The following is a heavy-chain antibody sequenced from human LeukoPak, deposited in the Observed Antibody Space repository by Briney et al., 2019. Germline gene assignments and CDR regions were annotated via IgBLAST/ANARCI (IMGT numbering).Heavy chain of an antibody. CDR2: VNHSRGT. V-gene: IGHV4-34*01. Sequence: LALSLAVHGGALRGIYWTWTRQYKRKGPEWIGEVNHSRGTNYNPSLKSRVTISEDTSKNQFSLNLTSVTAADTAVYYCARGLGEGYPDSWGQGTLVTVSS. CDR3: ARGLGEGYPDS. J-gene: IGHJ4*02. CDR1: GGALRGIY. D-gene: IGHD5-24*01.